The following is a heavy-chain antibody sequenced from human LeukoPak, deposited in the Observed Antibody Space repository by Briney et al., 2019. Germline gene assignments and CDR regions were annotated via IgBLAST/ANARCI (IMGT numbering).Heavy chain of an antibody. Sequence: PGGSLRLSCAASGFTVSSNYMSWVRQAPGKGLEWVSVIYSGGSTYYADSVKGRFTISRDNSKNTLYLQMNSLRAEDTAVYYCARGTWYSRGWTYFDYWGQGTLVTVSS. D-gene: IGHD6-19*01. CDR1: GFTVSSNY. V-gene: IGHV3-53*01. J-gene: IGHJ4*02. CDR3: ARGTWYSRGWTYFDY. CDR2: IYSGGST.